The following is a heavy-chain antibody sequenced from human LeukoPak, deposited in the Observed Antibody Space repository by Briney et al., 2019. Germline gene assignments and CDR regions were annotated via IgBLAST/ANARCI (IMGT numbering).Heavy chain of an antibody. J-gene: IGHJ5*02. CDR1: GSTFSDYY. CDR2: ISSSSSYT. Sequence: GGSLRLSCAASGSTFSDYYMSWIRQAPGKGLEWVSYISSSSSYTNYADSVKGRFTISRDNAKNSLYLQMNSLRAEDTAVYYCARDYSAAAGADNWFDPWGQGTLVTVSS. D-gene: IGHD6-13*01. CDR3: ARDYSAAAGADNWFDP. V-gene: IGHV3-11*05.